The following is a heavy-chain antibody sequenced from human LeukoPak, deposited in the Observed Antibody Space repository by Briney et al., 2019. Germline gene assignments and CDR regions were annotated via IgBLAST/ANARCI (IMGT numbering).Heavy chain of an antibody. D-gene: IGHD3-22*01. J-gene: IGHJ4*02. CDR3: AREDSSGYYEY. CDR1: GGSFNGYY. V-gene: IGHV4-34*01. Sequence: SETLSLTCVVYGGSFNGYYWSWIRQPPGKGLEWIGEINYSGSTNYNPSLKSRVTISVDTSKNQFSLKLSSVTAADTAVYYCAREDSSGYYEYWGQGTLVTVSS. CDR2: INYSGST.